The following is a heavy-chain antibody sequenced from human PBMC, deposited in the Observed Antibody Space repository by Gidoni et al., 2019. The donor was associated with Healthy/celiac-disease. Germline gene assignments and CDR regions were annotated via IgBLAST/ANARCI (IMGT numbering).Heavy chain of an antibody. J-gene: IGHJ4*02. D-gene: IGHD1-7*01. CDR1: GFPFSSYA. CDR3: VKGSELELRYFDY. Sequence: EVQLLESGGGLVQPGGSLRLSCSASGFPFSSYAMHWVRQAPGKGLEYVSAISSNGGSTYYADSVKGRFTISRDNSKNTLYLQMSSLRAEDTAVYYCVKGSELELRYFDYWGQGTLVTVSS. V-gene: IGHV3-64D*09. CDR2: ISSNGGST.